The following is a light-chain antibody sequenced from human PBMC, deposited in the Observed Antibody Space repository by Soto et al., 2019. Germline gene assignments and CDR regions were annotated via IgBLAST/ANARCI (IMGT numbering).Light chain of an antibody. CDR1: QSLLHSNGYNY. V-gene: IGKV2-28*01. CDR3: TQYLQTPT. Sequence: DIVMTQSPLSLPVSPGEPASISCRSSQSLLHSNGYNYLDWYLQKPGQSPQLLISLASKRASGVPDRVRGSRSGTDFTLKISRVDAKDFEVYYCTQYLQTPTFGPRTKVDIK. J-gene: IGKJ3*01. CDR2: LAS.